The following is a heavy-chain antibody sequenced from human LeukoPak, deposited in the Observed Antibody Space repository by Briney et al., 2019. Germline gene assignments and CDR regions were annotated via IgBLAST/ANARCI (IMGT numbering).Heavy chain of an antibody. V-gene: IGHV1-2*02. J-gene: IGHJ4*02. CDR2: INPNSGGT. CDR1: GYTFTGYY. D-gene: IGHD6-13*01. Sequence: ASVKVSCKASGYTFTGYYMHWVRQAPGQGLEWMGWINPNSGGTNYAQKFQGRVTMTRDTSISTAYMELSSLRPEDTAVYYCARDRAAAGYGPTGYWGQGTLVTVSS. CDR3: ARDRAAAGYGPTGY.